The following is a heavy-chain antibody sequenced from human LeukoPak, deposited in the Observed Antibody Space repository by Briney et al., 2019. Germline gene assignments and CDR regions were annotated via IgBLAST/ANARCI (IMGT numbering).Heavy chain of an antibody. CDR3: ARAIWFGELFDWFDP. Sequence: GGSLRLSCAASGFTFSSYATHWVRQAPGTGLEWVAVISYDGSNKYYADSVKGRFTISRDNSKNTLYLQMNSLRAEDTAVYYCARAIWFGELFDWFDPWGQGTLVTVSS. CDR2: ISYDGSNK. J-gene: IGHJ5*02. D-gene: IGHD3-10*01. CDR1: GFTFSSYA. V-gene: IGHV3-30*04.